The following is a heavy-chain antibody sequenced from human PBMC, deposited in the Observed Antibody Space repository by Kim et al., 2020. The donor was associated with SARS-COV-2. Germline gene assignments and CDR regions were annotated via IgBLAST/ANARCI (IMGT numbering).Heavy chain of an antibody. D-gene: IGHD1-26*01. Sequence: ASVKVSCKASGYTFTGYYMHWVRQAPGQGLEWMGRINPNSGGTNYAQKFQGRVTMTRDTSTSTAYMELSRLRSDDTAVYYCARALIHQWGLTSDDFVIWGQGTMVTVPS. CDR3: ARALIHQWGLTSDDFVI. V-gene: IGHV1-2*06. CDR1: GYTFTGYY. J-gene: IGHJ3*02. CDR2: INPNSGGT.